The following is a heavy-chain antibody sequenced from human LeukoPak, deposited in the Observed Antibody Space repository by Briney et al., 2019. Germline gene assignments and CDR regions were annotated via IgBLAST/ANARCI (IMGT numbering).Heavy chain of an antibody. CDR2: IYWNDNK. CDR3: AHALKTALGSARITMVRGVLVGSDY. V-gene: IGHV2-5*01. J-gene: IGHJ4*02. Sequence: SGPTLVKPTQTLTLTCTFSGFSLSTSGVGVGWIRQPPGKALEWLALIYWNDNKRYSPSLKSRLTITKDTSKNQVVLTMTNMDPVDTATYYCAHALKTALGSARITMVRGVLVGSDYWGQGTLVTVSS. CDR1: GFSLSTSGVG. D-gene: IGHD3-10*01.